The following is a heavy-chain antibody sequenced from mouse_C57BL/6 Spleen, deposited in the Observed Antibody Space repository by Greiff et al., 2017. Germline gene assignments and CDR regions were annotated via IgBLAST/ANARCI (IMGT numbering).Heavy chain of an antibody. CDR1: GYTFTSYW. Sequence: VKLQQPGAELVMPGASVKLSCKASGYTFTSYWMHWVKQRPGQGLEWIGEIDPSDSYTNYNQKFKGKSTLTVDKSSSTAYMQLSSLTSEDSAVYYCARILRSPYAMDYWGQGTSVTVSS. CDR3: ARILRSPYAMDY. V-gene: IGHV1-69*01. CDR2: IDPSDSYT. D-gene: IGHD1-1*01. J-gene: IGHJ4*01.